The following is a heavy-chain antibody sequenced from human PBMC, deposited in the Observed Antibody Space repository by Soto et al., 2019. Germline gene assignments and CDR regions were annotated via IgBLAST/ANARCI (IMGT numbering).Heavy chain of an antibody. CDR2: IYYSGST. J-gene: IGHJ3*02. V-gene: IGHV4-39*01. CDR1: GGSISSSSYY. Sequence: SETLSLTCTVSGGSISSSSYYWGWIRQPPGKGLEWIGSIYYSGSTYYNPSLKSRVTISVDTSKNQFSLKLGSVTAADTAVYYCARWVPPAGMITFGGVIATDAFDIWGQGTMVTVSS. D-gene: IGHD3-16*02. CDR3: ARWVPPAGMITFGGVIATDAFDI.